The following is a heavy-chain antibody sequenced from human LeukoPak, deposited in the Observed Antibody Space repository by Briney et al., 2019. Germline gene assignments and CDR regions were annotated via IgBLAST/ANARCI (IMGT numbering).Heavy chain of an antibody. Sequence: GGSLRLSCAASGFTFSNYSMNWVRQAPGKGLEWVSSISSSGSYIYYADSVKGRFTISRDNAKNSLYLQMNSLRVEDTAFYYCAKDRFFYDSGSKANWGQGTLVTVSS. V-gene: IGHV3-21*04. CDR3: AKDRFFYDSGSKAN. CDR1: GFTFSNYS. CDR2: ISSSGSYI. D-gene: IGHD3-22*01. J-gene: IGHJ4*02.